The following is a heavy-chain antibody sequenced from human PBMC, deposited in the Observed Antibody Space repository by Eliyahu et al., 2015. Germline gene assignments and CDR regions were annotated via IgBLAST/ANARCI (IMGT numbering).Heavy chain of an antibody. CDR3: ARDEEGAIDY. D-gene: IGHD1-26*01. CDR2: IKHSGST. V-gene: IGHV4-34*01. J-gene: IGHJ4*02. Sequence: QVQLQQWGAGLLKPSETLSXTCGVYGGSFSGYXWXWIRQAPGKGLEWIGEIKHSGSTNYNPSLKSRVSISVDTSKNQFSLKLSSVTAADTAVYYCARDEEGAIDYWGQGTLVTVSS. CDR1: GGSFSGYX.